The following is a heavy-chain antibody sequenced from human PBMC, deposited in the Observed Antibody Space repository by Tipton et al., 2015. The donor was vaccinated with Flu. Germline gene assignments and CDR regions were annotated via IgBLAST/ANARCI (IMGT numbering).Heavy chain of an antibody. CDR1: GFTVSSNY. CDR3: ARVRVPVYGDRGYYMDV. J-gene: IGHJ6*03. Sequence: GSLRLSCAASGFTVSSNYMSWVRQAPGKGLEWVSVIYSGGSTYYADSVKGRFTISRDNSKNTLYLQMNSLRAEDTAVYYCARVRVPVYGDRGYYMDVWGKGTTVTVSS. V-gene: IGHV3-53*01. D-gene: IGHD4-17*01. CDR2: IYSGGST.